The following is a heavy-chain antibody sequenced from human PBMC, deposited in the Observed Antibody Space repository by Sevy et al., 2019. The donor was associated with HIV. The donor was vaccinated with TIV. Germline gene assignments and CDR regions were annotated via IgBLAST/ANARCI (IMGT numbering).Heavy chain of an antibody. CDR2: INSGGNT. Sequence: GGSLRLSCTTSGFTFSAYAMHWVRQAPGKGLEWVSSINSGGNTHYADSVKGRFTISRDNSKNTLFLQMNSLRADDTALFYCAKRAMAGSRLHYFDQWGQGTLVTVSS. V-gene: IGHV3-23*01. J-gene: IGHJ4*02. CDR1: GFTFSAYA. CDR3: AKRAMAGSRLHYFDQ. D-gene: IGHD6-19*01.